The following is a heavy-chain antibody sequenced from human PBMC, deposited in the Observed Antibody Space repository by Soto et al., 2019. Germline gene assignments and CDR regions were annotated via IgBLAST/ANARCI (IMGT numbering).Heavy chain of an antibody. D-gene: IGHD2-2*01. Sequence: EVQLLESGGGLVQPGGSLRLSCAASGFTFSSYAMKWVRQAPGKGLEWVSLIGESGTPTYYADSLKGRFTISRDNSGNTLFLDMYSLMAEDTAVYYCARYIPGVRYYGMDVWGQGTTVTVSS. J-gene: IGHJ6*02. CDR1: GFTFSSYA. V-gene: IGHV3-23*01. CDR2: IGESGTPT. CDR3: ARYIPGVRYYGMDV.